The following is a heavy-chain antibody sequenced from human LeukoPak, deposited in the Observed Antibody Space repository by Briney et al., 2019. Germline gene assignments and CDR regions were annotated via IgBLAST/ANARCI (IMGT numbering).Heavy chain of an antibody. CDR1: GFTFDDYA. CDR3: AKDIAPRTLLWFGEPATGMDV. CDR2: ISWDGGST. V-gene: IGHV3-43D*04. D-gene: IGHD3-10*01. J-gene: IGHJ6*04. Sequence: GSLRLSCAASGFTFDDYAMHWVRQAPGKGLEGVSLISWDGGSTYYADSVKGRFTISRDNSKNSLYLQMNSLRAEDTALYYCAKDIAPRTLLWFGEPATGMDVWGKGTTVTVSS.